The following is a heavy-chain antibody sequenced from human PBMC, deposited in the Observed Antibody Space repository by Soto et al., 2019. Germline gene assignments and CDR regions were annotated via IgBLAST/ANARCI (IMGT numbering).Heavy chain of an antibody. J-gene: IGHJ6*02. V-gene: IGHV1-18*01. CDR1: GNTVPNYA. CDR3: ARGLGVTIPLYGMDV. CDR2: ISAYNGNT. D-gene: IGHD3-3*01. Sequence: GASVKVSCKASGNTVPNYAMHWVRQAPGQGLEWMGWISAYNGNTNYAQKLQGRVTMTTDTSTSTAYMELRSLRSDDTAVYYCARGLGVTIPLYGMDVWGQGTTVTVSS.